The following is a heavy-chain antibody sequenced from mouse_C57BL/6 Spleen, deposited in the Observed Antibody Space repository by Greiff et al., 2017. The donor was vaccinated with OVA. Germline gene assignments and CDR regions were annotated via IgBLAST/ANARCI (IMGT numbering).Heavy chain of an antibody. Sequence: QVQLQQSGAELVRPGASVTLSCKASGYTFTDYEMHWVKQTPVHGLEWIGAIDPETGGTAYNQKFKGKAILTADKSSSTAYMELRSLTSEDSAVYYCTGHYGSSLYYFDYWGQGTTLTVSS. V-gene: IGHV1-15*01. CDR2: IDPETGGT. J-gene: IGHJ2*01. CDR1: GYTFTDYE. D-gene: IGHD1-1*01. CDR3: TGHYGSSLYYFDY.